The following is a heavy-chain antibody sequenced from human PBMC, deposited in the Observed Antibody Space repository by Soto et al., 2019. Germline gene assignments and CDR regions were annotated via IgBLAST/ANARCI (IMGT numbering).Heavy chain of an antibody. Sequence: QVQLVQSGAEVKKPGSSVKVSCKASGGTFSSYTISWVRQAPGQGLEWMGRIIPILGIANYAQKFQGRVTITADKYTSTAYMELRSLRAEDTAVYYCAGGLHYYGSSGYPSLYWYFDLWGRGTLVTVSS. J-gene: IGHJ2*01. V-gene: IGHV1-69*02. D-gene: IGHD3-22*01. CDR3: AGGLHYYGSSGYPSLYWYFDL. CDR2: IIPILGIA. CDR1: GGTFSSYT.